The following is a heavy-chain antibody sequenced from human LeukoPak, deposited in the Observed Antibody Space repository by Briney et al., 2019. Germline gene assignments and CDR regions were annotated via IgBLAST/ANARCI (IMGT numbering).Heavy chain of an antibody. CDR3: AKEQPFFDWLLSAYFDY. CDR2: LSGSGYNT. V-gene: IGHV3-23*01. D-gene: IGHD3-9*01. J-gene: IGHJ4*02. CDR1: GFTFSSHA. Sequence: GGSLRLSCAASGFTFSSHALSWVRQAPGKGLEWVSSLSGSGYNTYYADSVKGRFTISRDNSKNTLYLQMNSLRAEDTAVYYCAKEQPFFDWLLSAYFDYWGQGTLVTVSS.